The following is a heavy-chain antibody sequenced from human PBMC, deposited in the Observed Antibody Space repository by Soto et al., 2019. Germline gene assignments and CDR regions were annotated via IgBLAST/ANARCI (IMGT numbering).Heavy chain of an antibody. V-gene: IGHV3-23*01. CDR2: ISGSGSST. D-gene: IGHD5-12*01. CDR1: GFTFSSYA. Sequence: RGSLRLSCAASGFTFSSYAMSWVRQAPGKGLEWVSAISGSGSSTYYADSVKGRFTISRDNSKNTLYLQMNSLRAEDTAVYYCAKTGRVATILKGYWGQGTLVTVSS. CDR3: AKTGRVATILKGY. J-gene: IGHJ4*02.